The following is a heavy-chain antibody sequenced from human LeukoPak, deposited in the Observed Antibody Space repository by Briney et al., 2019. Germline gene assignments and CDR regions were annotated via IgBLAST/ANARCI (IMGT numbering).Heavy chain of an antibody. CDR1: GYTFTDYF. Sequence: ASVKVSCKASGYTFTDYFTYWVRQAPGQGLEWMGRINPNTGGTRYSQKFQGRVTMTRDTSINTAYMELSSLRSDDTALYYCARGCASWFIDYWDQRTLVTVSS. J-gene: IGHJ4*02. CDR2: INPNTGGT. V-gene: IGHV1-2*06. CDR3: ARGCASWFIDY. D-gene: IGHD3-10*01.